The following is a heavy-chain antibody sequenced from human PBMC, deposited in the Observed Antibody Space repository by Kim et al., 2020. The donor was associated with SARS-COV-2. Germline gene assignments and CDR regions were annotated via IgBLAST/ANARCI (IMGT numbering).Heavy chain of an antibody. D-gene: IGHD5-12*01. Sequence: QKFHARATITADKSTSTAYMELSSLRSEDTAVYYCARDKNRDGYNYDLDYWGQGTLVTVSS. V-gene: IGHV1-69*04. CDR3: ARDKNRDGYNYDLDY. J-gene: IGHJ4*02.